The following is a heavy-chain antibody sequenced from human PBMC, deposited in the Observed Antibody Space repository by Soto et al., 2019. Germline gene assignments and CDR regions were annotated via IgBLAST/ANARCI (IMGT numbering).Heavy chain of an antibody. D-gene: IGHD5-18*01. CDR3: ARGYSYTRPVFDY. Sequence: GGSLRLSCAASGFTFSNNYMTWVRQAPGKGLEWVSFIYSSGSTYYADSVKGRFTISRDNFKNTLYLQMNSLRAEDTAVYYCARGYSYTRPVFDYWGLGTLVTVSS. J-gene: IGHJ4*02. V-gene: IGHV3-53*01. CDR1: GFTFSNNY. CDR2: IYSSGST.